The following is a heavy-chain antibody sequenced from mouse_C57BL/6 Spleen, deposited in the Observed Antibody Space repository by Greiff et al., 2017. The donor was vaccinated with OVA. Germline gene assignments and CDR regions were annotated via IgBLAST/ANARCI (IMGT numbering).Heavy chain of an antibody. V-gene: IGHV11-2*01. CDR1: GFTFSGFW. D-gene: IGHD2-3*01. J-gene: IGHJ1*03. Sequence: EVLLVETGGGLVQPGGSRGLSCEGSGFTFSGFWMRWVRQTPGQTLEWIGDINSDGGAINYAPSIKDRCTIFRDKDKSTLYLQMSNVRSEDTATWFFIGYGGGYYDWYFDVWGKGTTVTVSS. CDR3: IGYGGGYYDWYFDV. CDR2: INSDGGAI.